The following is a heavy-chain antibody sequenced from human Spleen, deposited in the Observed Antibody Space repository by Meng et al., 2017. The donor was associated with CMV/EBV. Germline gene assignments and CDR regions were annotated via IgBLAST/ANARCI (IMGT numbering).Heavy chain of an antibody. CDR1: GFTFDDYA. J-gene: IGHJ6*02. Sequence: GESLKISCAASGFTFDDYAMHWVRQAPGKGLEWVSLISWDGGSTYYADSVKGRFTISRDNSKNSLYLQMNSLRAEDTALYYCAKDIDYYGMDVWGQGTTVTVFS. CDR3: AKDIDYYGMDV. V-gene: IGHV3-43D*03. CDR2: ISWDGGST.